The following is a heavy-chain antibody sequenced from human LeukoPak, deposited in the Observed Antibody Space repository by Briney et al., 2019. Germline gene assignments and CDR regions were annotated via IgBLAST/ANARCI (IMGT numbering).Heavy chain of an antibody. D-gene: IGHD3-10*01. Sequence: SETLSLTCTVSGGSMTNNTLYWGWIRQPPGKGLEWIGSIYHTGPTYYNPSLKSRVTISVDTSKNQFSLKLSSVTAADTAVYYCARVLIWFGQLQNWFDPWGPGTLVTVSS. J-gene: IGHJ5*02. CDR1: GGSMTNNTLY. CDR2: IYHTGPT. V-gene: IGHV4-39*07. CDR3: ARVLIWFGQLQNWFDP.